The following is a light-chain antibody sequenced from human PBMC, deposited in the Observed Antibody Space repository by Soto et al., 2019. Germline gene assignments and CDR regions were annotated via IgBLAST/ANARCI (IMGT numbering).Light chain of an antibody. Sequence: ALTLSPRSLSLSIQARPHLSCTASQSVSSCYLAWYQQKPGQAPRLLIYDASNRATGIPARFSGSGSGTDFTLTISSLQPEDVATYYCQKCGIAPFTFGGGTKVDIK. V-gene: IGKV3-20*01. J-gene: IGKJ4*01. CDR2: DAS. CDR1: QSVSSCY. CDR3: QKCGIAPFT.